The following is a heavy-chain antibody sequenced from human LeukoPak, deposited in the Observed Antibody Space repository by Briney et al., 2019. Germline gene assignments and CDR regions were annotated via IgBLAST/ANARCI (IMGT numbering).Heavy chain of an antibody. J-gene: IGHJ4*02. CDR1: GHTLTDLS. CDR2: FDPADSET. Sequence: ASVKVSCKVSGHTLTDLSIHWVRQAPGKGFEWMGGFDPADSETIYAQKFQGRVTMTRDTSISTAYMELSSLRSDDTAVYYCARGAGQQLAGQLYYFDYWGQGTLVTVSS. V-gene: IGHV1-24*01. D-gene: IGHD6-13*01. CDR3: ARGAGQQLAGQLYYFDY.